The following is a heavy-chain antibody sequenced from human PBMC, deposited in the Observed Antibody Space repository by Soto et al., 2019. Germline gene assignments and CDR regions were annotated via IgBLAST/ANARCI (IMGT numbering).Heavy chain of an antibody. J-gene: IGHJ6*02. D-gene: IGHD6-13*01. V-gene: IGHV3-33*01. CDR3: ARDLGSSWSDSSYYYYYGMDV. CDR1: GFTFSSYG. CDR2: IWYDGSNK. Sequence: PGGSLRLSCAASGFTFSSYGMHWVRQAPGKGLEWVAVIWYDGSNKYYADSVKGRFTISRDNSKNTLYLQMNSLRAEDTAVYYCARDLGSSWSDSSYYYYYGMDVWGQGTTVTVSS.